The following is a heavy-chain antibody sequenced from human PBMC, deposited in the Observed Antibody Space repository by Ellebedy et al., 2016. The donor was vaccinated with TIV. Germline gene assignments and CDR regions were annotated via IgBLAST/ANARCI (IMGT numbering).Heavy chain of an antibody. Sequence: PSVKVSCKPSGYTFTTHFMYWVRQAPGQGLEWMGVVNPSGGTTNCARRFQGRVTMTRDTSTSPGYMQLYSLRSDDTAVYYCAREGDVSWGADHWGQGTLVTVSS. D-gene: IGHD2-15*01. CDR2: VNPSGGTT. V-gene: IGHV1-46*01. CDR3: AREGDVSWGADH. CDR1: GYTFTTHF. J-gene: IGHJ4*02.